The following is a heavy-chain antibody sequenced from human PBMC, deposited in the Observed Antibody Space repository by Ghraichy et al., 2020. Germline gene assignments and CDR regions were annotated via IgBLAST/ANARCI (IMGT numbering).Heavy chain of an antibody. V-gene: IGHV3-23*01. Sequence: GGSLRLSCAVSKFTFDGYPMTWVRQAPGKGLEWVSTLGADGRSTFYADSVKGRFTISRDKSKRTMYLQMNSLRADDTAVYYCAKEGGRLGEGAFDVWGQGTKVTVSS. CDR3: AKEGGRLGEGAFDV. CDR2: LGADGRST. J-gene: IGHJ3*01. CDR1: KFTFDGYP. D-gene: IGHD3-10*01.